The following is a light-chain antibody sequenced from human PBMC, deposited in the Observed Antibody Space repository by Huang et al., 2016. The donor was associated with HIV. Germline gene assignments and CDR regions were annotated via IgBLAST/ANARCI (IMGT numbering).Light chain of an antibody. CDR2: AAS. V-gene: IGKV3-20*01. J-gene: IGKJ1*01. CDR3: QLYGSSPLWT. Sequence: EIVLTQSPGTLSMSPGERAHLSCRASQSIDSIYLAWYQQKPGQAPRLRIYAASTRATGIPDRFTGSGSGTDFTLTINRLEPEDFAVYYCQLYGSSPLWTFGQGTKVEIK. CDR1: QSIDSIY.